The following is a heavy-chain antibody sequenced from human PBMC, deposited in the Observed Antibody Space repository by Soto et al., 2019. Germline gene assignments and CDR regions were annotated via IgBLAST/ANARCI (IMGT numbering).Heavy chain of an antibody. CDR2: IKSKTDGGTT. Sequence: PGGSLRLSCAASGFTFSNAWINWVRQAPGKGLEWVGRIKSKTDGGTTDYAEPVKGRFAISRDDSNNMVYLQMNSLKIEDTAVYYCAREAIIVIAAPEYYFDYWGQGTLVTVSS. V-gene: IGHV3-15*07. CDR1: GFTFSNAW. J-gene: IGHJ4*02. CDR3: AREAIIVIAAPEYYFDY. D-gene: IGHD3-22*01.